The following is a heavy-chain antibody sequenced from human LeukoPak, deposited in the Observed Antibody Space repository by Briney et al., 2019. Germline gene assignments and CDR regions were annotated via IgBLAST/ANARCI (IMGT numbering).Heavy chain of an antibody. CDR3: ARGLQETLAWLKALSAFDI. CDR1: GYTFTSYG. CDR2: IGAYNGNT. D-gene: IGHD5-24*01. J-gene: IGHJ3*02. V-gene: IGHV1-18*01. Sequence: ASVKVSCKASGYTFTSYGISWVRQAPGQGLEWMGWIGAYNGNTNYAQKLQGRVTMSTDTSTSTGYMELRSLRSDDTAVYYCARGLQETLAWLKALSAFDIWGQGTMVTVSS.